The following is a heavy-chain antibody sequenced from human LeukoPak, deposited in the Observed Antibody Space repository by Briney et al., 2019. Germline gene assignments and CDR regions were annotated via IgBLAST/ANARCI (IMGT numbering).Heavy chain of an antibody. CDR1: GYTFTTYD. J-gene: IGHJ6*03. CDR2: VSPNSGKT. D-gene: IGHD1-20*01. Sequence: ASVKVSCKASGYTFTTYDIHWVRQASGQGLEWMGWVSPNSGKTAYAQKFQGRVSMTRDTSTTTGYMELSSLRSEDTAVYYCVRGYLNWNDAGVGEYYYMDVWGKGSTVTVSS. CDR3: VRGYLNWNDAGVGEYYYMDV. V-gene: IGHV1-8*02.